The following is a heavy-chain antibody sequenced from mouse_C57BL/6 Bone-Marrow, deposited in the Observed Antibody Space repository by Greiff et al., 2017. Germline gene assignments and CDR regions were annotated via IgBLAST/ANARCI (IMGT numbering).Heavy chain of an antibody. J-gene: IGHJ3*01. Sequence: EVQLQQSVAELVRPGASVKLSCTASGFNIKDTYMHWVKQRPEQGLEWIGRIDPANGNTKYAPKFQGKATITADTSSNTAYLQLSSLTSEDTAIYYCARIYYYGSSYVPFAYWGLGTLVTVSA. CDR2: IDPANGNT. V-gene: IGHV14-3*01. D-gene: IGHD1-1*01. CDR3: ARIYYYGSSYVPFAY. CDR1: GFNIKDTY.